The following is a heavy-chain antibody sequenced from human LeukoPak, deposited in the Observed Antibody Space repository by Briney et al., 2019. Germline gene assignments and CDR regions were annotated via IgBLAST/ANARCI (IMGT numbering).Heavy chain of an antibody. CDR1: GFTFGHYW. V-gene: IGHV3-30*01. Sequence: PGGSLRLSCAASGFTFGHYWMTWVRQAPGKGLEWVAVISYDGSNKYYADSVKGRFTISRDNSKNTLYLQMNSLRAEDTAVYYCARRGAARDFDYWGQGTLVTVSS. D-gene: IGHD6-6*01. CDR2: ISYDGSNK. CDR3: ARRGAARDFDY. J-gene: IGHJ4*02.